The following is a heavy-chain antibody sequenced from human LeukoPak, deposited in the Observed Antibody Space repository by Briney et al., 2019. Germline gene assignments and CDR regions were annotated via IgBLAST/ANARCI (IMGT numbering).Heavy chain of an antibody. J-gene: IGHJ4*02. CDR1: GGSIGSYY. Sequence: SETLSLASTVSGGSIGSYYWSWIRQPPGKGLEWIGYIYYSGSTNYNPSLKSRVTISVDTSKNQFSLKLSSVTAADTAVYYCARVGVGALDYWGQGTLVIVSS. CDR2: IYYSGST. V-gene: IGHV4-59*01. CDR3: ARVGVGALDY. D-gene: IGHD1-26*01.